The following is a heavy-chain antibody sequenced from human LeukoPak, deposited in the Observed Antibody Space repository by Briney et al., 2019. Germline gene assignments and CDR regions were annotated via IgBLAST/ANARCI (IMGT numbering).Heavy chain of an antibody. CDR3: ASSVRGPGVLDP. D-gene: IGHD3-10*01. V-gene: IGHV1-46*01. CDR1: GYTFTSYY. J-gene: IGHJ5*02. Sequence: ASVKVSCKASGYTFTSYYMHWVRQAPGQGLEWMGIINPSGGSTSYAQKFQGRVTMTRDTSTSTVYMELSSLRSEDTAVYYCASSVRGPGVLDPWGQGTLVTVSS. CDR2: INPSGGST.